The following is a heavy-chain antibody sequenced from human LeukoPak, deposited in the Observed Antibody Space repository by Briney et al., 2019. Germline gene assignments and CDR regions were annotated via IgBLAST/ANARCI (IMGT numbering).Heavy chain of an antibody. J-gene: IGHJ6*03. D-gene: IGHD1-1*01. CDR3: ARDRLLEDRDYSYYYYMDV. Sequence: GGSLRLSCAASGFPFRSYWMHWVRQAPGKGLVWVARIDNDAYSSVYADSVKGRFTISRDNSKNTMFLQMNSLRAEDTAVYHCARDRLLEDRDYSYYYYMDVWGKGTTVTVSS. V-gene: IGHV3-74*01. CDR2: IDNDAYSS. CDR1: GFPFRSYW.